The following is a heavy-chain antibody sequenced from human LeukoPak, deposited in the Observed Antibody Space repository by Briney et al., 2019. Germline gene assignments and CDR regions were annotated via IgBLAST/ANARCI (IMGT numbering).Heavy chain of an antibody. CDR2: INPNSGGT. CDR1: GYTFTGYY. D-gene: IGHD3-9*01. V-gene: IGHV1-2*02. CDR3: ARGDYYDILTGYPYYYYGMDV. Sequence: RASVKVSCKASGYTFTGYYMHWVRQAPGQGLEWMGWINPNSGGTNYAQKFQGRVTMTRDTSISTAYMELSRLRSDDTAVYYCARGDYYDILTGYPYYYYGMDVWGQGTPVTVSS. J-gene: IGHJ6*02.